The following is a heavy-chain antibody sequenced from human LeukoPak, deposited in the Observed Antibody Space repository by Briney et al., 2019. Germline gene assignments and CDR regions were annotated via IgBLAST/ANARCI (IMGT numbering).Heavy chain of an antibody. J-gene: IGHJ4*02. CDR3: AIGPYSSGWSDY. V-gene: IGHV1-45*03. CDR1: GYTFTYRY. D-gene: IGHD6-19*01. Sequence: GSSVKVSCKASGYTFTYRYLHWLRQAPRQALEWMGWITPFNGNTNYAQKFQDRVTITRDRSMSTAYMELSSLRSEDTAMYYCAIGPYSSGWSDYWGQGTLVTVSS. CDR2: ITPFNGNT.